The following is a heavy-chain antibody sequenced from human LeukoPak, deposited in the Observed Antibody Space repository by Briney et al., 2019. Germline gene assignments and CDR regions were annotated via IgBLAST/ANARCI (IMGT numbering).Heavy chain of an antibody. CDR2: ISSSSSYI. V-gene: IGHV3-21*01. J-gene: IGHJ4*02. CDR1: GFTFSSYS. Sequence: GGSLRLSCAASGFTFSSYSMNWVRQAPGKGLEWVSSISSSSSYIYYADSVKGRFTISRDNAKNSLYLQMNSLRAEDTAVYYCARGHFWSGYYYYWGQGTLVTVSS. CDR3: ARGHFWSGYYYY. D-gene: IGHD3-3*02.